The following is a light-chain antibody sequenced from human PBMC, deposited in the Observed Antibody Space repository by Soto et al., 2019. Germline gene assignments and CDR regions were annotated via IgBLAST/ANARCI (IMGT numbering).Light chain of an antibody. Sequence: DIQMTQSPSTLSASVGDRVTISCRASQSLQTWLAWYQQRPGKAPNLLIFDASDLASGVSSRFSGSGSGAEFTLTISSLQADDFATYYCQQYESYPYTFGRGTRLEIK. J-gene: IGKJ2*01. V-gene: IGKV1-5*01. CDR3: QQYESYPYT. CDR2: DAS. CDR1: QSLQTW.